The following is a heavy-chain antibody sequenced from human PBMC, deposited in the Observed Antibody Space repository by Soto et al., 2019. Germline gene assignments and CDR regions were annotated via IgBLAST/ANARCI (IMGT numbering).Heavy chain of an antibody. CDR2: IWYDGSNK. CDR1: GFTFSSYG. V-gene: IGHV3-33*01. CDR3: ARDQHLNYYYYMDV. J-gene: IGHJ6*03. Sequence: QVQLVESGGGVVQPGRSLRLSCAASGFTFSSYGMHWVRHAPGKGLEWVAVIWYDGSNKYYADSVKGRFTISRDNSKNTLYLPMTSLRAEDTAVYYCARDQHLNYYYYMDVWGKGTTVTVS.